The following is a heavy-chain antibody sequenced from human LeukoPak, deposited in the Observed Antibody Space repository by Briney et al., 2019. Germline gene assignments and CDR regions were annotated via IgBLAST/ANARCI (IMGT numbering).Heavy chain of an antibody. CDR1: GGTFSSYA. Sequence: GASVKVSCKASGGTFSSYAISWVRQAPGQGLEWMGGIIPIFGTANYAQKFQGRVTITADESTNTAYMELSSLRSEDTAVYYCARGTTVTNWFDPWGQGTLVTVSS. CDR2: IIPIFGTA. V-gene: IGHV1-69*13. J-gene: IGHJ5*02. CDR3: ARGTTVTNWFDP. D-gene: IGHD4-11*01.